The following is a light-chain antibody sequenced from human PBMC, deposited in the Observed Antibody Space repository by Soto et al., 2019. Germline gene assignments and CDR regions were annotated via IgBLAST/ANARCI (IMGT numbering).Light chain of an antibody. J-gene: IGKJ2*01. Sequence: EIVLTQSPGTLSLSPGERATLSCSASQSVSGSYLAWYQQKPGQAPRLLIYGASSRATGIPDRFSGSGSGTDFTLTISRLEPEDFALYYCQQYGSSLYTFGQGTKLEIK. V-gene: IGKV3-20*01. CDR2: GAS. CDR3: QQYGSSLYT. CDR1: QSVSGSY.